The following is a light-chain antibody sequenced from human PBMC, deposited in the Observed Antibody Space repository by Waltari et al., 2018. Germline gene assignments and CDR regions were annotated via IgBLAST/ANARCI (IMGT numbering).Light chain of an antibody. CDR2: VGS. V-gene: IGKV3-20*01. Sequence: EVVLTQPPGTLSLSPGESSTFSCRASRSIGRYLAWYQQKPDQAPRLLSYVGSSRATGIPDRFSGSGSGTDFSLTISRLEPEDFAVYYCQNYERLPATFGQGTKVEIK. J-gene: IGKJ1*01. CDR1: RSIGRY. CDR3: QNYERLPAT.